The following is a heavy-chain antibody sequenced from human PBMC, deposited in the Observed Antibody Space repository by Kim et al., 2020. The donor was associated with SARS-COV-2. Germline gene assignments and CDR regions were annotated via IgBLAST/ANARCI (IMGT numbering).Heavy chain of an antibody. D-gene: IGHD4-17*01. CDR2: IGTAGDT. CDR1: GFTFSSYD. Sequence: GGSLRLSCAASGFTFSSYDMHWVRQATGKGLEWVSAIGTAGDTYYPGSVKGRFTISRENAKNSLYLQMNSLRAGDTAVYYCARVAYGDYYDYWGQGTLVTVSS. J-gene: IGHJ4*02. V-gene: IGHV3-13*01. CDR3: ARVAYGDYYDY.